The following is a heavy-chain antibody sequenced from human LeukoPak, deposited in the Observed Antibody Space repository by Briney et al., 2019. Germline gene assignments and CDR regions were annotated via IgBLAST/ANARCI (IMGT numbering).Heavy chain of an antibody. D-gene: IGHD3-22*01. J-gene: IGHJ4*02. CDR2: ISSSSSYI. CDR3: ARTGYDSSGYYSDY. Sequence: GGSLRLSCEGAGFNLSPYGMHWVRQAPGKGLEWVSSISSSSSYIYYVDSVKGRFTFSRDNAKNSLFLQMNSLRAEDTAVYYCARTGYDSSGYYSDYWGQGTLVTVSS. CDR1: GFNLSPYG. V-gene: IGHV3-21*01.